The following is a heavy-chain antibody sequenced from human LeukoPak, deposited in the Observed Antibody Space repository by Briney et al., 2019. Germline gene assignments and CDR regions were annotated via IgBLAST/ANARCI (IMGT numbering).Heavy chain of an antibody. V-gene: IGHV4-61*02. CDR1: GGSISSGSYY. J-gene: IGHJ5*02. CDR3: ARDHRTPNWFDP. CDR2: IYTSGST. Sequence: SQTLSLTCTVSGGSISSGSYYWSWIRQPAGKGLEWIGRIYTSGSTNYNPSLKSRVTISVDTSKNQFSLKLSSVTAADTAVYYCARDHRTPNWFDPWGQGTLVTVSS.